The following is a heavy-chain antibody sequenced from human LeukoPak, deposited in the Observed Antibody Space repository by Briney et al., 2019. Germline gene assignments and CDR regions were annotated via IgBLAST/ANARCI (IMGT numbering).Heavy chain of an antibody. CDR3: ARGGAARRGDWFDP. V-gene: IGHV4-4*07. Sequence: KPSETLSLTCTVSGGSISSYYWSWIRQPAGKGLEWIGRIYTSGSTNYNPSLKSRVTMSVDTSKNQFSLKLSSVTAADTAVYYCARGGAARRGDWFDPWGQGTLVTVSS. J-gene: IGHJ5*02. CDR1: GGSISSYY. CDR2: IYTSGST. D-gene: IGHD6-6*01.